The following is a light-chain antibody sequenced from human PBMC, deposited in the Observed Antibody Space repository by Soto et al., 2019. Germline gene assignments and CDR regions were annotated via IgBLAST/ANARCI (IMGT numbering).Light chain of an antibody. CDR1: SGHSSYA. CDR2: LNSDGSH. V-gene: IGLV4-69*01. J-gene: IGLJ1*01. Sequence: QPVLTQSPSASASLGASVKLTCTLSSGHSSYAIAWHQQQPEKGPRYLMKLNSDGSHNKGDGIPDRFSGSSSGAERYLTISSLQSEDESDYYCQTWVTGIYVFGTGTQLTVL. CDR3: QTWVTGIYV.